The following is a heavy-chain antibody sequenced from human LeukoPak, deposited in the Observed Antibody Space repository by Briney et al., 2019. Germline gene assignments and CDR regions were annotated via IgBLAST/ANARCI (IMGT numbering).Heavy chain of an antibody. Sequence: GGSLRLSCAASKFAFSSYAMSWVRQAPGKGLEWVSAISGSGGSTYYADSVKGRFTISRDDSKNTLYLQMNSLRAEDTAVYYCAKDVAYYDILTGYTHYFDYWGQGTLVTVSS. CDR2: ISGSGGST. CDR1: KFAFSSYA. D-gene: IGHD3-9*01. J-gene: IGHJ4*02. V-gene: IGHV3-23*01. CDR3: AKDVAYYDILTGYTHYFDY.